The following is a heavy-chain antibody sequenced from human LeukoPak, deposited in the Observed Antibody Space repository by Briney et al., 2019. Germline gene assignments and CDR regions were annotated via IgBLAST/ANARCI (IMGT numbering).Heavy chain of an antibody. CDR2: INHSGST. CDR3: ARARNFRFGVVIMDY. Sequence: PWGVLRLSCAASGFTFSSYAMSWVRQPPGKGLEWIGEINHSGSTNYNPSLKSRVTISVDTSKNQFSLKLSSVTAADTAVYYCARARNFRFGVVIMDYWGQGTLVTVSS. J-gene: IGHJ4*02. D-gene: IGHD3-3*01. V-gene: IGHV4-34*08. CDR1: GFTFSSYA.